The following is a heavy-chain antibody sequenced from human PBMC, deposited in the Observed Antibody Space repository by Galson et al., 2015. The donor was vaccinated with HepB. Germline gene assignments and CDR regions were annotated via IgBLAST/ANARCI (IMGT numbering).Heavy chain of an antibody. CDR1: GYTFTSYG. CDR2: ISAYNGNT. D-gene: IGHD2-2*01. J-gene: IGHJ4*02. CDR3: ARDQEAIVVVPAAIDY. V-gene: IGHV1-18*04. Sequence: SVKVSCKASGYTFTSYGISWVRQAPGQGLEWMGWISAYNGNTNYAQKLQGRVTMTTDTSTSTAYMELRSLRSDDTAVYYCARDQEAIVVVPAAIDYWGQGTLVTVSS.